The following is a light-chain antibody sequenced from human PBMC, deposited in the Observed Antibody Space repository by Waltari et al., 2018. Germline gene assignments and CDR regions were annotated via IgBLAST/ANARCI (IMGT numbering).Light chain of an antibody. Sequence: QSALTQPASVSGSPGQSITISCTGTRSDVGGYTYASWYQQHPGKAPKLMIYDVSNRPSGVSNRFSGSKSGNTASLTISGLQAEDEADYYCSSYTSSSTLVVFGGGTKLTVL. V-gene: IGLV2-14*01. CDR2: DVS. CDR1: RSDVGGYTY. J-gene: IGLJ2*01. CDR3: SSYTSSSTLVV.